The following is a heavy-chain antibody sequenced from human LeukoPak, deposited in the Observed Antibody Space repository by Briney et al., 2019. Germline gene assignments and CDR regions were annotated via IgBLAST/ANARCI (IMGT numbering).Heavy chain of an antibody. D-gene: IGHD1-26*01. V-gene: IGHV1-18*01. Sequence: ASVKVSCKASGGTFSSYAISWVRQAPGQGLEWMGWISAYNGNTNYAQKLQGRVTMTTDTSTSTAYMELRSLRSDDTAVYYCARDWKLRVGATFDYWGQGTLVTVSS. J-gene: IGHJ4*02. CDR2: ISAYNGNT. CDR3: ARDWKLRVGATFDY. CDR1: GGTFSSYA.